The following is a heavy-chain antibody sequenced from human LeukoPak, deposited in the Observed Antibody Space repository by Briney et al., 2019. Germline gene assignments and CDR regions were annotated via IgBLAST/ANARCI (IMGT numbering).Heavy chain of an antibody. J-gene: IGHJ4*02. V-gene: IGHV6-1*01. D-gene: IGHD3-10*01. CDR1: GDSFSSNSAA. Sequence: SQTLSLTCAISGDSFSSNSAAWNWLRQSPSRGLEWLGRTYYRSKWYNDYAVSVKSRITINPDTSKNQFSLQLNSVTPEDTAVYYCARANLWFGESCHDYWGQGTLVTVSS. CDR3: ARANLWFGESCHDY. CDR2: TYYRSKWYN.